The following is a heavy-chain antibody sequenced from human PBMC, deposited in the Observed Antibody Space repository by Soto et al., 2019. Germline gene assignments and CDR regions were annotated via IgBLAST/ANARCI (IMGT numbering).Heavy chain of an antibody. CDR2: IWYDGRHK. J-gene: IGHJ6*01. CDR3: ARVTTCNSPSGHLCYYYGMDV. Sequence: GGSMRLSCAPSGFTFSISGIHWFRQAPFTGLERPALIWYDGRHKYYSDYVKGRFTIVRDNSKNTLFLQIDSLRAEDTAVYYCARVTTCNSPSGHLCYYYGMDVWGQGTTVAVSS. D-gene: IGHD2-2*01. CDR1: GFTFSISG. V-gene: IGHV3-33*01.